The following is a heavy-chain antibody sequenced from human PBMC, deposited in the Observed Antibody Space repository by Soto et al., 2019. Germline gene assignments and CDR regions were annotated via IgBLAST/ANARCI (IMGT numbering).Heavy chain of an antibody. CDR3: AKGGVNRAFDI. J-gene: IGHJ3*02. V-gene: IGHV4-39*01. D-gene: IGHD1-26*01. Sequence: SETLSLTCTVSGGSISSSSYYWGWIRQPPGKGLEWIGSIYYSGSTYYNPSLKSRVTISVDTSKNQFSLKLSSVTAADTAVYYCAKGGVNRAFDIWGQGTMVTVSS. CDR1: GGSISSSSYY. CDR2: IYYSGST.